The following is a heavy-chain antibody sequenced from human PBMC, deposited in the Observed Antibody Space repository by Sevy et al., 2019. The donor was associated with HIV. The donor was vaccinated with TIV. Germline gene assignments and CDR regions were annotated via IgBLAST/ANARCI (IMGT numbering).Heavy chain of an antibody. CDR1: GYTFTSYG. CDR3: ARDISIAVAGRDYYYGMDV. D-gene: IGHD6-19*01. CDR2: ISAYNGNT. V-gene: IGHV1-18*01. Sequence: ASVKVSCKASGYTFTSYGISWVRQAPGQGLEWMGWISAYNGNTNYAQKLQGRVTMTTDTSTSTAYMELRSLRSDDTAVYYCARDISIAVAGRDYYYGMDVWGQGTTVTVSS. J-gene: IGHJ6*02.